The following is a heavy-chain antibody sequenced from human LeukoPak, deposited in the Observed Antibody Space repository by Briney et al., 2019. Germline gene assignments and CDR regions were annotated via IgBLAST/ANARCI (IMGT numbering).Heavy chain of an antibody. V-gene: IGHV3-48*01. Sequence: PGGSLRLSCAASGFTFSGYSMNWFRQAPGRGLEWVSYISSTSTTIYYKDSVKGRFTISRDNAKNSLYLQMTSLRVEDTAVYYCVRNDGDDAFDIWGQGTMVTVSS. CDR3: VRNDGDDAFDI. J-gene: IGHJ3*02. D-gene: IGHD4-17*01. CDR2: ISSTSTTI. CDR1: GFTFSGYS.